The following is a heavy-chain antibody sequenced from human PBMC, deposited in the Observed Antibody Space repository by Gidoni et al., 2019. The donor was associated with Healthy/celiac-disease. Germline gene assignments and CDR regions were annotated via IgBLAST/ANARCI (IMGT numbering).Heavy chain of an antibody. CDR1: GFSLSTSGMC. CDR3: ARISETTVSFSFDY. CDR2: IDWDDDK. V-gene: IGHV2-70*01. D-gene: IGHD4-4*01. J-gene: IGHJ4*02. Sequence: QVTLRESGPALVKPTQTLTLTCTFSGFSLSTSGMCVSWIRQPPGKALEWLALIDWDDDKYYSTSLKTRLTISKDTSKNQVVLTMTNMDPVDTATYYCARISETTVSFSFDYWGQGTLVTVSS.